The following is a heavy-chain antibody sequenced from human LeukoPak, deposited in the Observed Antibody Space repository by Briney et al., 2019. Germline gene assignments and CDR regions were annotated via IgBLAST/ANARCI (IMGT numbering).Heavy chain of an antibody. J-gene: IGHJ4*02. Sequence: GGSLRLSCAASGFTFSSYAMSWVRQAPGKGLEWVSAISGSGGSTYYADSVKGRFTISRDNSKNTLYLQTNSLRAEDTAVYYCAKDRAHYYGSGSYFYWGQGTLVTVSS. D-gene: IGHD3-10*01. V-gene: IGHV3-23*01. CDR2: ISGSGGST. CDR3: AKDRAHYYGSGSYFY. CDR1: GFTFSSYA.